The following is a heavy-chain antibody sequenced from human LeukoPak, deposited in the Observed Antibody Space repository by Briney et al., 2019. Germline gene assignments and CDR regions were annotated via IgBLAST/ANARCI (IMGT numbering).Heavy chain of an antibody. CDR1: GGSISSYY. V-gene: IGHV4-59*01. Sequence: PSETLSLTCTVSGGSISSYYWSWTRQPPGKGLEWIGYIYYSGSINYNPSLKSRVTISVDTSKNQFSLKLSSVTAADTAVYYCARGIDYFDSSGYYASSVPLDYWGQGTLVTVSS. CDR3: ARGIDYFDSSGYYASSVPLDY. D-gene: IGHD3-22*01. J-gene: IGHJ4*02. CDR2: IYYSGSI.